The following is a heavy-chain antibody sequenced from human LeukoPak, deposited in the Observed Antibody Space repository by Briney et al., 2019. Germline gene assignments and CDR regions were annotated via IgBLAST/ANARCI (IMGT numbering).Heavy chain of an antibody. CDR3: ARDKAVAGPFDY. V-gene: IGHV4-38-2*02. D-gene: IGHD6-19*01. CDR1: GYSISSGYY. CDR2: IYHSGST. J-gene: IGHJ4*02. Sequence: SETLSLTCTVSGYSISSGYYWGWLRQPPGKGLEWIGSIYHSGSTYYNPSLKSRVTISVDTSKNQFSLKLSSVTAADTAVYYCARDKAVAGPFDYWGQGTLVTVSS.